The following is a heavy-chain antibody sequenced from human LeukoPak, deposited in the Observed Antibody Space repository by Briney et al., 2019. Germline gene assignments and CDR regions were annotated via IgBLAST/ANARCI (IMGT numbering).Heavy chain of an antibody. Sequence: KPSETLSLTCAVYGGSFSGYYWSWIRQPPGKGLEWIGGINHSGSTNYNPSLKSRVTISLDKSKNQFSLKVSSVTAADTAVYYCARDSSSWSHDAFDIWGQGTMVTVSS. V-gene: IGHV4-34*01. CDR2: INHSGST. J-gene: IGHJ3*02. CDR1: GGSFSGYY. D-gene: IGHD6-13*01. CDR3: ARDSSSWSHDAFDI.